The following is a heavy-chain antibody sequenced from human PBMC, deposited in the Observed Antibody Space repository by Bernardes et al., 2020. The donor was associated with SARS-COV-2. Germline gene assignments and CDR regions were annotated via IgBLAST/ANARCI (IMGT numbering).Heavy chain of an antibody. CDR1: GYTFSAYG. Sequence: KVSCKASGYTFSAYGISWVRQAPGQGLQWMGWISGDNGNTNYAQKFQGRVTMTTDTSTSTAYMELRSLRSDDTAVYYCATVVGYSYGGGWFDPWGQGTLVIVSS. CDR3: ATVVGYSYGGGWFDP. J-gene: IGHJ5*02. CDR2: ISGDNGNT. V-gene: IGHV1-18*01. D-gene: IGHD5-18*01.